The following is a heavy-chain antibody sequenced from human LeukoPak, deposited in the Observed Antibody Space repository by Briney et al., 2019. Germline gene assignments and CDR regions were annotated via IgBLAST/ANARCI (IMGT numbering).Heavy chain of an antibody. CDR3: ARQTGSGGSIYGAFDP. CDR2: IYPNDSDT. Sequence: GESLKISCKGSEYSFTSYWIGWVRQMPGKGLEWMGIIYPNDSDTRYSPSFQGQVTISADKSISTAYLQWSSLKASDTAMYYCARQTGSGGSIYGAFDPWGQGTLVTVSS. D-gene: IGHD2-15*01. CDR1: EYSFTSYW. V-gene: IGHV5-51*01. J-gene: IGHJ5*02.